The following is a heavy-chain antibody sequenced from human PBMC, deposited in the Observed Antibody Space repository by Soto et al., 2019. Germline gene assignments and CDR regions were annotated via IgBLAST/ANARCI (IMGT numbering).Heavy chain of an antibody. V-gene: IGHV1-69*01. Sequence: QVQLVQSGAEVQKPGSSVKVSCKASGGTFSSYAISWVRQAPGQGLEWMGGIIPIFGTANYAQKFQGRVTITADESTSTAYMELSSLRSEDTAVYYCARDLYCGGDCSHGFDYWGQGTLVTVSS. D-gene: IGHD2-21*02. J-gene: IGHJ4*02. CDR3: ARDLYCGGDCSHGFDY. CDR1: GGTFSSYA. CDR2: IIPIFGTA.